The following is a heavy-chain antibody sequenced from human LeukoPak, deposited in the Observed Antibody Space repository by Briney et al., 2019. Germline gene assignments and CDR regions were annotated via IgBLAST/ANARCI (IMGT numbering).Heavy chain of an antibody. CDR3: ARDGYYYDSSGYFDY. CDR2: IKQDGSEK. D-gene: IGHD3-22*01. J-gene: IGHJ4*02. V-gene: IGHV3-7*01. Sequence: PGGPLRLSCAASGFTFSSYWMSWVRQAPGKGLEWVANIKQDGSEKYYVDSVKGRFTISRDNAKNSLYLQMNSLRAEDTAVYYCARDGYYYDSSGYFDYWGQGTLVTVSS. CDR1: GFTFSSYW.